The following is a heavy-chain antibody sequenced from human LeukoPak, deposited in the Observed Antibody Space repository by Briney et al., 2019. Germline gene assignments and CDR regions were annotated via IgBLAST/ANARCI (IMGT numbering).Heavy chain of an antibody. CDR2: INHSGST. V-gene: IGHV4-34*01. CDR1: GGSFSGYY. CDR3: AVVYCSGGSCYNGWFDP. D-gene: IGHD2-15*01. Sequence: PSETLSLTCAVYGGSFSGYYWSWIRQPPGKGLEWIGEINHSGSTNYNPSLKSRVTISVDTSKNQFSLKLSSVTAADTAVYYCAVVYCSGGSCYNGWFDPWGQGTLVTVSS. J-gene: IGHJ5*02.